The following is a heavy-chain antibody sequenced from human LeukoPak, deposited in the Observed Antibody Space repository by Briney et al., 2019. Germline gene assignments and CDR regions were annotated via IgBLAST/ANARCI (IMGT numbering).Heavy chain of an antibody. Sequence: GGSLRLSCAASGFTFRSYWMSWVRQAPGKGLEWVANIKQDGSEKYYVDSVKGRFAISRDNAKNSLYLQMNSLRAEDTAVYYCAREGGKWLVHGGDYWGQGTLVTVSS. CDR1: GFTFRSYW. V-gene: IGHV3-7*01. J-gene: IGHJ4*02. CDR2: IKQDGSEK. CDR3: AREGGKWLVHGGDY. D-gene: IGHD6-19*01.